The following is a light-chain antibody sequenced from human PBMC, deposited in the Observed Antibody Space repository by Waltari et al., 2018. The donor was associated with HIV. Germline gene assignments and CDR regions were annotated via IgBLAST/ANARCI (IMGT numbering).Light chain of an antibody. V-gene: IGKV1-9*01. CDR2: AAS. Sequence: DIQLTQSPSFLSASIGDRVTITCRASEDINEFLAWYQQKPGVAPKLLIYAASTLEDEVPSRFSGSGSGTDFTLTISSLQPEDFATYFCQQLNTYPPDTFGPGTKVEMK. J-gene: IGKJ3*01. CDR1: EDINEF. CDR3: QQLNTYPPDT.